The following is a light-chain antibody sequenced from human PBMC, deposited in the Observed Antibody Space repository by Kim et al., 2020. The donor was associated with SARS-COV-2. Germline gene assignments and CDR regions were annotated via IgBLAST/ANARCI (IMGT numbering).Light chain of an antibody. CDR1: QTINNK. Sequence: PGERATLSCRASQTINNKLVWYQQKPGQAPRLLIYDATTRATGVPARFIGSGSETDFTLTISSLESEDFAVYYCQQRSNWPPALTFGGGTKVDIK. J-gene: IGKJ4*01. CDR3: QQRSNWPPALT. V-gene: IGKV3-11*01. CDR2: DAT.